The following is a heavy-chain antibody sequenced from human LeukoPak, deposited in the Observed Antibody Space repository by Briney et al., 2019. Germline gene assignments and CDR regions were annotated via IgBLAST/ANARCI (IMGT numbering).Heavy chain of an antibody. V-gene: IGHV1-18*01. CDR1: GYTFTSYG. CDR3: ARDSRYDFWSGWDY. D-gene: IGHD3-3*01. Sequence: ASVKVSCKASGYTFTSYGISWVRQAPGQGLEWMGWISAYNGNTNYAQKLQGRVTMTTDTSTSTAYMELRSLRSDDTAVYYCARDSRYDFWSGWDYWGQGTLVTVSS. CDR2: ISAYNGNT. J-gene: IGHJ4*02.